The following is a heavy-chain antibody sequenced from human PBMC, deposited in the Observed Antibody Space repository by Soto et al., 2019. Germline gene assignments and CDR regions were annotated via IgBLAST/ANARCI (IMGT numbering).Heavy chain of an antibody. CDR3: ARSRSSAVADSFDF. D-gene: IGHD3-10*01. CDR2: ISRDGTNK. Sequence: LRLSCAASGFTFRSYAIHWVRQAPGKGLEWVAVISRDGTNKYYVDSVKGRFTISRDNSKDTVYLQMNSLRDEDSAMFYCARSRSSAVADSFDFWGQGTLVTVSS. CDR1: GFTFRSYA. V-gene: IGHV3-30*04. J-gene: IGHJ4*02.